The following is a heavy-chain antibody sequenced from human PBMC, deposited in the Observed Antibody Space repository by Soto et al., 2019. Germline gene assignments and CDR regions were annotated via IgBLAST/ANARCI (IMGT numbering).Heavy chain of an antibody. J-gene: IGHJ4*02. Sequence: GGSLRLSCAASGFTFSSYWMSWVRQAPGKGLEWVANIKQDGSEKYYVDSVKGRFTISRDNAKNSLYLQMNSLRAEDTAVYYCARARGWFGELLYPDYWGQGTLVTVSS. D-gene: IGHD3-10*01. CDR2: IKQDGSEK. CDR3: ARARGWFGELLYPDY. V-gene: IGHV3-7*04. CDR1: GFTFSSYW.